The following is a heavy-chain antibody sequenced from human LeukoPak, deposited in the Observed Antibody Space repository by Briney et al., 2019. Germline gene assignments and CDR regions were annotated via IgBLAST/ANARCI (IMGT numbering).Heavy chain of an antibody. CDR2: INGGGVNT. Sequence: GGSLRLSCAASGFTFSSYAMSWVRQAPGKGLEWVSTINGGGVNTHYADSVGGRFTISRDNSKNRLFLQMNSLRDEDTAVYYCAKDLYSNYGPADYWGQGNLVTVSS. CDR1: GFTFSSYA. J-gene: IGHJ4*02. D-gene: IGHD4-11*01. V-gene: IGHV3-23*01. CDR3: AKDLYSNYGPADY.